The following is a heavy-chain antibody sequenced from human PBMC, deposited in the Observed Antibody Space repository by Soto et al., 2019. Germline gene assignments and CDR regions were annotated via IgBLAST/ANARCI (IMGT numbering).Heavy chain of an antibody. V-gene: IGHV3-74*01. Sequence: GGSLRLSCAASGFNFSNHWMHWVRQRPAEGLVWVSRITSDGKSKAYAESVKGRFAISRDNAKNTLYLQMNGLTAEDTAVYYCARESGDWPLNWFDPWGQATLVTVSS. CDR1: GFNFSNHW. D-gene: IGHD2-21*02. J-gene: IGHJ5*02. CDR2: ITSDGKSK. CDR3: ARESGDWPLNWFDP.